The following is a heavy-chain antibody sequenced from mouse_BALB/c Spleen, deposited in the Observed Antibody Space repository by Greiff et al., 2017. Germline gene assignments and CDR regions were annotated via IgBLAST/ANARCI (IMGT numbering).Heavy chain of an antibody. D-gene: IGHD1-1*01. CDR2: ISSGGSYT. V-gene: IGHV5-9-4*01. CDR1: GFTFSSYP. J-gene: IGHJ4*01. CDR3: ARGTTVVARDYYAMDY. Sequence: DVQLVESGGGLVKPGGSLKLSCAASGFTFSSYPMSWVRQSPEKRLEWVAEISSGGSYTYYPDTVTGRFTISRDNAKNTLYLEMSSLRSEDTAMYYCARGTTVVARDYYAMDYWGQGTSVTVSS.